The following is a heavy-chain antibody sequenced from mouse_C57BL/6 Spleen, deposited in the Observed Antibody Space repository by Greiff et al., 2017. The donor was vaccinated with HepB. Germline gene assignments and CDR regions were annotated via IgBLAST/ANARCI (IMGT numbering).Heavy chain of an antibody. Sequence: EVQLQQSGPELVKPGASVKISCKASGYTFTDYYMNWVKQSHGKSLEWIGDINPNNGGTSYNQKFKGKATLTVDKSSSTAYMELRSLTSEDSAVYYCAREGVASGAMDYWGQGTSVTFSS. V-gene: IGHV1-26*01. CDR3: AREGVASGAMDY. CDR1: GYTFTDYY. D-gene: IGHD1-3*01. J-gene: IGHJ4*01. CDR2: INPNNGGT.